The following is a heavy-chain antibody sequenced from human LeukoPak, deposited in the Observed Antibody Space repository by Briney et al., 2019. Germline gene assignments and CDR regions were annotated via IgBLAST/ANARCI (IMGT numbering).Heavy chain of an antibody. Sequence: GGSLRLSCAASGFTFSSYSMNRVRQAPGKGLEWVSSISSSSSYIYYADSVKGRFTISRDNAKNSLYLQMNSLRAEDTAVYYCARDAGSTKVDYWGQGTLVTVSS. CDR1: GFTFSSYS. V-gene: IGHV3-21*01. J-gene: IGHJ4*02. D-gene: IGHD5/OR15-5a*01. CDR3: ARDAGSTKVDY. CDR2: ISSSSSYI.